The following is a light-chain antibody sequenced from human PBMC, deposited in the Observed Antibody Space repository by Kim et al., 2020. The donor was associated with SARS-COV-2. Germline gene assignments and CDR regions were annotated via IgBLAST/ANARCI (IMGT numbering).Light chain of an antibody. J-gene: IGLJ2*01. V-gene: IGLV3-1*01. CDR1: KLGDKY. CDR3: QAWDSSTVV. CDR2: QDS. Sequence: VSPGQTAGITCSGVKLGDKYACWYQQKPGQSPVLVIYQDSKRPSGIPERFSSSNSGNTATLTISGTQAMDEADYYCQAWDSSTVVFGGGTQLTVL.